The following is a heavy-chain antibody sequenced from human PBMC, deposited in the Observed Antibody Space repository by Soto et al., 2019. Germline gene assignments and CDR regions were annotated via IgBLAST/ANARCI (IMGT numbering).Heavy chain of an antibody. D-gene: IGHD1-26*01. CDR2: IKQDGFEK. CDR3: ARAAGGGYYLLGQDNWFDP. V-gene: IGHV3-7*03. J-gene: IGHJ5*02. CDR1: GFTFSSYW. Sequence: GGSLRLSCAASGFTFSSYWMTWVRQAPGKGLEWVANIKQDGFEKYYVDSVKGRFTVSRDNAKNSLYLQMNGLRAEDTAVYYCARAAGGGYYLLGQDNWFDPWGQGTLVTVPQ.